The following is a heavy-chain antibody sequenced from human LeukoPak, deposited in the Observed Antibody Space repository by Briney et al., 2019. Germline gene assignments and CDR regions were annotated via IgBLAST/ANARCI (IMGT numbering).Heavy chain of an antibody. J-gene: IGHJ6*03. CDR1: GFTFSSYW. Sequence: GGSLRLSCAASGFTFSSYWMSWVRQAPGKGLEWVSYISSSGSTIYYADSVKGRFTISRDNAKNSLYLQMNSLRAEDTAVYSCAKNPPFYYYYMDVWGKGTTVTVSS. CDR3: AKNPPFYYYYMDV. V-gene: IGHV3-48*04. CDR2: ISSSGSTI.